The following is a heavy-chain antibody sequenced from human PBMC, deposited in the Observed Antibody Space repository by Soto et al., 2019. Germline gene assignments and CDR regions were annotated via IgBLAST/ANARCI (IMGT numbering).Heavy chain of an antibody. CDR2: MNPNSDNT. CDR1: GYTFTSYD. Sequence: QVQLVQSGAEVRKPGASVKVSCKASGYTFTSYDINWLRQTTGEGLVWMGWMNPNSDNTIYAPKCQGRVTMTRNTSTNTAYMELRSLTSDDTAFYYCAIVKYILNVPESLASWGQGTLVPVSS. D-gene: IGHD6-6*01. J-gene: IGHJ4*02. V-gene: IGHV1-8*01. CDR3: AIVKYILNVPESLAS.